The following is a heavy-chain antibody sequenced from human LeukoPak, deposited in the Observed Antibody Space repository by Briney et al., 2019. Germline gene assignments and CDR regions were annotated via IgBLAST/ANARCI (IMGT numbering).Heavy chain of an antibody. Sequence: GGSLRLSCAASGFIFNNYGLVWVRQAPGKGLEWVSAISNDGGGTTSADFVKGRFSVSRDNSKNTLFLQMNSLRAEDTALYYCAKGSSGYFFDLWGQGTLVTVSS. V-gene: IGHV3-23*01. CDR1: GFIFNNYG. CDR2: ISNDGGGT. D-gene: IGHD3-22*01. J-gene: IGHJ4*02. CDR3: AKGSSGYFFDL.